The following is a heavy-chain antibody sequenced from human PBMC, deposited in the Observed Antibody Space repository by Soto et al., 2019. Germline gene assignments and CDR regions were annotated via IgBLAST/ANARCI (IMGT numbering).Heavy chain of an antibody. V-gene: IGHV4-59*01. Sequence: PSETLSLTCTVSGGSISSYYWSWIRQPPGNGLEWIGYIYYSGSTNYNPSLKSRVTISVDTSKNQFSLKLSSVTAADTAVYYCAGTLYCSSTSCEGLDAFDIWGQGTMVTVS. CDR2: IYYSGST. D-gene: IGHD2-2*01. CDR3: AGTLYCSSTSCEGLDAFDI. CDR1: GGSISSYY. J-gene: IGHJ3*02.